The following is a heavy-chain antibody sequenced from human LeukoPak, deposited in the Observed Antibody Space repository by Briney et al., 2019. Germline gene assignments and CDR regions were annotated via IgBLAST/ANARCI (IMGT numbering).Heavy chain of an antibody. CDR2: INPSGGST. D-gene: IGHD5-18*01. CDR1: GYTFTSYC. Sequence: ASVKVSCKASGYTFTSYCMHWVRQAPGQGLEWMGIINPSGGSTSYAQKFQGRVTMTRDTSTSTVYMELSSLRSEDTAVYYCARRDTAMVLDYWGQGTLVTVSS. CDR3: ARRDTAMVLDY. J-gene: IGHJ4*02. V-gene: IGHV1-46*01.